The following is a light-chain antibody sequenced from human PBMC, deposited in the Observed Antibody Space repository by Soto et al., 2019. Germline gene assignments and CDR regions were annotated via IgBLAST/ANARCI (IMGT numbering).Light chain of an antibody. CDR3: QQYSHWPWT. Sequence: EIVMTQSPATLSVSPGERATLSCRASQSVSSNLAWYQQRPGQAPRLLIFGASTRATGIPARFSGSASGTEFTLTISSLQSEDFAVYYCQQYSHWPWTFGQGTKVEIK. J-gene: IGKJ1*01. CDR2: GAS. V-gene: IGKV3-15*01. CDR1: QSVSSN.